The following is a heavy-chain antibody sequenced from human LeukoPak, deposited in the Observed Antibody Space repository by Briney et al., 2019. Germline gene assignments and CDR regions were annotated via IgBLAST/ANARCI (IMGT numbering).Heavy chain of an antibody. CDR1: GGSISSYY. Sequence: SETLSLTCTVSGGSISSYYWSWIRQPPGKGLGWIGYMYYSGSTNYNPSLKSRVTISVDTSKNQFSLKLSSVTAADAAVYYCASGWSGYEKDDDAFDIWGQGTMVTVSS. D-gene: IGHD5-12*01. V-gene: IGHV4-59*01. CDR2: MYYSGST. J-gene: IGHJ3*02. CDR3: ASGWSGYEKDDDAFDI.